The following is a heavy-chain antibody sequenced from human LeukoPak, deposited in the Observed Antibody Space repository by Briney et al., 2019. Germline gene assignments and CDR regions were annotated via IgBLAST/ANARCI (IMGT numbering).Heavy chain of an antibody. Sequence: ASVKVSCKVSGYTLTELSMHWVRQAPGKGLEWMGGFDPEDVETIHAQKFQGRVTMNEDTSTDTAYMELSSLRSEDTAVYYCATHLGYCSSTSCRDFDYWGQGTLVTVSS. V-gene: IGHV1-24*01. D-gene: IGHD2-2*01. J-gene: IGHJ4*02. CDR1: GYTLTELS. CDR2: FDPEDVET. CDR3: ATHLGYCSSTSCRDFDY.